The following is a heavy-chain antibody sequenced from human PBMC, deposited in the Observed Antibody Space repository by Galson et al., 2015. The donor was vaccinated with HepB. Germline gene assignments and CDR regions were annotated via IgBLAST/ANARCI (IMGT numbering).Heavy chain of an antibody. V-gene: IGHV3-7*03. CDR1: GFTYNNYW. Sequence: SLRLPCAVSGFTYNNYWMSWVRQAPGRGLEWVANIKQDGSEKYYVDSVEGRFTVSRDNAKKTLYLDMNALSVEDTAVYYRARGWDTDVTSNFDYWGQGALVTVSS. CDR3: ARGWDTDVTSNFDY. J-gene: IGHJ4*02. CDR2: IKQDGSEK. D-gene: IGHD5-18*01.